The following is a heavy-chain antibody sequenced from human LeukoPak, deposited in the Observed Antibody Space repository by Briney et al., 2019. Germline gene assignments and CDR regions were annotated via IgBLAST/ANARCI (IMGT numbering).Heavy chain of an antibody. J-gene: IGHJ4*02. V-gene: IGHV3-7*01. CDR3: ASPGEGGRLWDFDY. CDR2: IKQDGSEK. Sequence: PGGSLRLSCAASGFTFSSYWMRWVRQAPGKGLEWGANIKQDGSEKYYVDSVKGRFTISGDNAENSLYLQMNSLRAEDTAVYYCASPGEGGRLWDFDYWGQGTLVTVSS. D-gene: IGHD2-21*01. CDR1: GFTFSSYW.